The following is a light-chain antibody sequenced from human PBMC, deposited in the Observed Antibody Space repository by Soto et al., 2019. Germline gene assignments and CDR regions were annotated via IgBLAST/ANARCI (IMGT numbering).Light chain of an antibody. CDR1: QSISSW. Sequence: DIQMTQSPSTLSASVGDRVTITCRASQSISSWLAWYQQKPGKAPNLLIYKASSLESGVPSRFSGSGSGTEFTLTISSLQPDDFATYYCQQKDTFGQGTKLEIK. J-gene: IGKJ2*01. CDR3: QQKDT. CDR2: KAS. V-gene: IGKV1-5*03.